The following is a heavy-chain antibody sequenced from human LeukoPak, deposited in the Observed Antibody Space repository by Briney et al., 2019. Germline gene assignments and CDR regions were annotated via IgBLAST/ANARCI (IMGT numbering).Heavy chain of an antibody. CDR1: GGTFSSYA. J-gene: IGHJ4*02. CDR3: TRGPEQNQLLLTPFDY. V-gene: IGHV1-69*13. CDR2: IIPIFGTA. D-gene: IGHD2-2*01. Sequence: GASVKVSCKASGGTFSSYAISWVRQAPGQGLEWMGGIIPIFGTANYAQKFQGRVTITADESTSTAYMELSSLRSEDTAVYYCTRGPEQNQLLLTPFDYWGQGTLVTVSS.